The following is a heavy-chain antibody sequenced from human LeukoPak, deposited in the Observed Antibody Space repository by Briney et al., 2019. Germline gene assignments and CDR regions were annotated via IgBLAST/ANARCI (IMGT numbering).Heavy chain of an antibody. Sequence: PGGSLRLSCAASGFTFSSYEMSWVRQAPGKGLEWVSVIYSGGSTYYADSVKGRFTISRDNSKNTLYLQMNSLRAEDTAVYYCARGDGYNDAFDIWGQGTMVTVSS. CDR1: GFTFSSYE. CDR2: IYSGGST. D-gene: IGHD5-24*01. V-gene: IGHV3-53*01. CDR3: ARGDGYNDAFDI. J-gene: IGHJ3*02.